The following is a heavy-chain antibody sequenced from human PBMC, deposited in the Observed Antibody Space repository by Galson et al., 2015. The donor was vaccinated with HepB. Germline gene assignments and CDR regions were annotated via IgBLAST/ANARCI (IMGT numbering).Heavy chain of an antibody. D-gene: IGHD4-17*01. V-gene: IGHV4-34*01. CDR3: ARGGTTVTTEYFQH. Sequence: LRLSCAASGVTFSSYWMHWIRQPPGKGLEWIGEINHSGSTNYNPSLKSRVTISVDTSMNQFSLKLSSVTAADTAVYYCARGGTTVTTEYFQHWGQGTLVTVSS. CDR2: INHSGST. CDR1: GVTFSSYW. J-gene: IGHJ1*01.